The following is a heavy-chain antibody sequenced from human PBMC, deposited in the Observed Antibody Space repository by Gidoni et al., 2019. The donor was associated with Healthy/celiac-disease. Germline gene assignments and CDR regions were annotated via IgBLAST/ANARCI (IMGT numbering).Heavy chain of an antibody. CDR3: ARRRRGDIVVVPAGAGYYFDY. V-gene: IGHV4-34*01. CDR1: GGSFSGYY. CDR2: INHSGST. D-gene: IGHD2-2*01. J-gene: IGHJ4*02. Sequence: QVQLQQWGAGLLKPSETLSLTCAVYGGSFSGYYWSWIRQPPGKGLEWIGEINHSGSTNYNPSLKSRVTISVDTSKNQFSLKLSSVTAADTAVYYCARRRRGDIVVVPAGAGYYFDYWGQGTLVTVSS.